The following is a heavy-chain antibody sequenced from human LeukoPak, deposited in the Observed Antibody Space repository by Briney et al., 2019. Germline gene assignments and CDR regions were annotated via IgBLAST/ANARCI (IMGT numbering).Heavy chain of an antibody. CDR3: ARVYDYGDYAGGPGFDY. J-gene: IGHJ4*02. V-gene: IGHV4-61*01. CDR2: IYYSGST. Sequence: SETLSLTCTVSGGSISSGSYYWSWIRQPPGKGLEWIGYIYYSGSTNYNPSLKSRVTISVDTSKNQFSLKLSSVTAADTAVYYCARVYDYGDYAGGPGFDYWGQGTLVTVSS. CDR1: GGSISSGSYY. D-gene: IGHD4-17*01.